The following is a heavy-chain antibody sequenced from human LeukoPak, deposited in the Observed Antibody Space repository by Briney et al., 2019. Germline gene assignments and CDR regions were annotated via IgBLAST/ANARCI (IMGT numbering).Heavy chain of an antibody. J-gene: IGHJ3*02. CDR1: GYTFTGYY. CDR2: INPNSGGT. D-gene: IGHD1-1*01. CDR3: ARVPNNSDAFDI. V-gene: IGHV1-2*02. Sequence: ASVKVSCKASGYTFTGYYMHWVRQAPGQGLEWVGWINPNSGGTNYAQKFQGRVTMTRDTSISTAYMELSRLRSDDTAVYYCARVPNNSDAFDIWGQGTMVTVSS.